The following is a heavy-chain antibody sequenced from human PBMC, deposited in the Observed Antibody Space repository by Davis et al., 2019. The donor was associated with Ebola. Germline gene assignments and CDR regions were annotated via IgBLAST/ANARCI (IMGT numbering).Heavy chain of an antibody. Sequence: AASVKVSCKASGYTFTSYYMHWVRQAPGQGLEWMGIINPSGGSTSYAQKFQGRVTITRDTSASTAYMELSSLRSEDTAVYYCASTSMYYYDSSGYYYVPPSFDYWGQGTLVTVSS. CDR1: GYTFTSYY. V-gene: IGHV1-46*01. CDR3: ASTSMYYYDSSGYYYVPPSFDY. J-gene: IGHJ4*02. CDR2: INPSGGST. D-gene: IGHD3-22*01.